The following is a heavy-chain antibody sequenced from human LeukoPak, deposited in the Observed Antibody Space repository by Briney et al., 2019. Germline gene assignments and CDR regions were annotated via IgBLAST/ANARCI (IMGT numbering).Heavy chain of an antibody. J-gene: IGHJ4*02. D-gene: IGHD6-13*01. V-gene: IGHV3-7*01. CDR3: ARDAAADY. CDR1: GFSLSRYW. CDR2: IKQDGSVK. Sequence: GGSLRLSCRASGFSLSRYWMTWVRQAPGQRLEWVANIKQDGSVKYYLDSVKGRFTISRDNAKNSVSLQMDSLRAEDTAVYHCARDAAADYWGQGTLVTVSS.